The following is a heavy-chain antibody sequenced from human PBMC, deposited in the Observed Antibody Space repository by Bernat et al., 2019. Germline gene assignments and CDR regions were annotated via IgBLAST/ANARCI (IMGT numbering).Heavy chain of an antibody. CDR1: GGTFSSYA. V-gene: IGHV1-69*04. CDR2: IIPILGIA. J-gene: IGHJ4*02. D-gene: IGHD6-6*01. Sequence: QVQLVQSGAEVKKPGSSVKVSCKASGGTFSSYAISWVRQAPGQGLEWMGRIIPILGIANYAQKFQGRVTITADKSTSTAYMELSSLRSEDTAVYYCASGVHSSSSRYFDYWGQGTLVTVSS. CDR3: ASGVHSSSSRYFDY.